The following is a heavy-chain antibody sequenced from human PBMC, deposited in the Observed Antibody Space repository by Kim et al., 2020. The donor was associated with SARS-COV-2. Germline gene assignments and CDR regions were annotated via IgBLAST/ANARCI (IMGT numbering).Heavy chain of an antibody. CDR2: IWYDGSNK. CDR3: AKSSERGSSWYYFDY. V-gene: IGHV3-33*06. D-gene: IGHD6-13*01. Sequence: GGSLRLSCAASGFTFSSYGMHWVRQAPGKGLEWVAVIWYDGSNKYYADSVKGRFTISRDNSKNTLYLQMNSLRAEDTAVYYCAKSSERGSSWYYFDYWGQGTLVTVSS. J-gene: IGHJ4*02. CDR1: GFTFSSYG.